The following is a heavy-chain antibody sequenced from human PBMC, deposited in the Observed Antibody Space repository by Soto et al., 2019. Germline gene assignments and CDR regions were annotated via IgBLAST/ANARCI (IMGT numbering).Heavy chain of an antibody. CDR1: GGSLSTNP. D-gene: IGHD2-15*01. CDR3: ARRDSGGFYRFFDS. CDR2: TGSGTGPG. Sequence: GASVKVSCKASGGSLSTNPISWVRQAPGQGLEWMGGTGSGTGPGNHAQKFQGRLTVTADKSTSTVHMELTNLSSEDTAVYYCARRDSGGFYRFFDSWGQGTLVTVSS. V-gene: IGHV1-69*06. J-gene: IGHJ4*02.